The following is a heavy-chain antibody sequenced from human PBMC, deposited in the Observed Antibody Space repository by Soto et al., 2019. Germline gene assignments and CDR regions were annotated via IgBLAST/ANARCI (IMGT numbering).Heavy chain of an antibody. J-gene: IGHJ4*02. CDR1: GFTFSSYA. D-gene: IGHD6-19*01. Sequence: EVQLLESGGGLVQPGGSLRLSCAASGFTFSSYAMSWVRQAPGKGLEWVSGISGSGGSTYYADSVKGRFTISRDNSNNTLYLQMNSLSAEDTAVYYCAKDLKQWLVPGFDYWGQGTLVTVSS. CDR2: ISGSGGST. CDR3: AKDLKQWLVPGFDY. V-gene: IGHV3-23*01.